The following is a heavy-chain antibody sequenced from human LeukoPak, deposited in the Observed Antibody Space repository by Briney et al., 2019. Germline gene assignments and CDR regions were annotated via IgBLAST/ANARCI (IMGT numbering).Heavy chain of an antibody. J-gene: IGHJ3*02. CDR2: IYPGDSDT. CDR1: GYSFTSYW. CDR3: ATDCSSTSCYAWDAFDI. Sequence: GGSLRLSCKGSGYSFTSYWIGWVRQMPGKGLEWMGIIYPGDSDTRYSPSFQGQVTISADKSISTAYLQWSSLKASDTAMYYCATDCSSTSCYAWDAFDIWGQGTMVTVSS. D-gene: IGHD2-2*01. V-gene: IGHV5-51*01.